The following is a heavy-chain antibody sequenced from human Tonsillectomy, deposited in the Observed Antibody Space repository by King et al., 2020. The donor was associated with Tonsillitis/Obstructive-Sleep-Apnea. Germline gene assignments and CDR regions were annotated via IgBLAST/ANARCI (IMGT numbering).Heavy chain of an antibody. D-gene: IGHD6-13*01. Sequence: QLQESGPGLVKPSETLSLTCTVSGGSISSHYWSWSRQPPGKGLEWIGYIYYSGSTNYNPSFKSRVTISVDTSKNQFSLKLSSLTAADTAGYYCARHYSSTWSYWFDTWGQGTLVTVSS. CDR1: GGSISSHY. CDR3: ARHYSSTWSYWFDT. CDR2: IYYSGST. V-gene: IGHV4-59*08. J-gene: IGHJ5*02.